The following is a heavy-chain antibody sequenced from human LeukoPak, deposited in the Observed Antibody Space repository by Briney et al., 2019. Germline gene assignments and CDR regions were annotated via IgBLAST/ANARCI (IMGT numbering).Heavy chain of an antibody. Sequence: PGGSLRLSCAASGFTFSSYAMHWVRQAPGKGLEWVAVISYDGSNKYYADSVKGRFTISRDNSKNTLYLQMNSLRAEDTAVYYCASGVVVPAANAFDIWGQGTMVTVSS. J-gene: IGHJ3*02. CDR2: ISYDGSNK. D-gene: IGHD2-2*01. V-gene: IGHV3-30-3*01. CDR1: GFTFSSYA. CDR3: ASGVVVPAANAFDI.